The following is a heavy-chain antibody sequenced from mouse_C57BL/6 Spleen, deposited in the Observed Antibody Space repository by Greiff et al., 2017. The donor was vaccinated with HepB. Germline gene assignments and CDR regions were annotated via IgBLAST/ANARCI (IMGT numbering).Heavy chain of an antibody. V-gene: IGHV7-3*01. CDR1: GFTFTDYY. J-gene: IGHJ3*01. Sequence: EVHLVESGGGLVQPGGSLSLSCAASGFTFTDYYMSWVRQPPGKALEWLGFIRNKANGYTTEYSASVKGRFTISRDNSQSILYLQMNALRAEDSATYYCARPIYDGYFAYWGQGTLVTVSA. CDR2: IRNKANGYTT. D-gene: IGHD2-3*01. CDR3: ARPIYDGYFAY.